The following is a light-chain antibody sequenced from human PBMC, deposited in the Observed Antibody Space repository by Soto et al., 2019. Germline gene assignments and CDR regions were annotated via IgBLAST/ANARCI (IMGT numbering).Light chain of an antibody. CDR1: SSDVGGYNY. CDR3: SSYTSSSTLYV. Sequence: QAVVTQPASVSGSPGQSITISCTGTSSDVGGYNYVSWYQQHQGKAPKLMIYDVSNRPSGVSNRFSGSKSGNTASLTISGLQAEDEADYYCSSYTSSSTLYVFGTGTKLTVL. J-gene: IGLJ1*01. V-gene: IGLV2-14*01. CDR2: DVS.